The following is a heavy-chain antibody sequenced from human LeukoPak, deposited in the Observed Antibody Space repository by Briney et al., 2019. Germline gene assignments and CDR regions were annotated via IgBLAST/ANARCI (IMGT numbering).Heavy chain of an antibody. Sequence: PSETLSLTCTVSGGSITITSYYWSWIRQQPGQGLEWIGYIYYTGSTYYNPSLKSRVTISVDTSKNQFSLKLSSVTAADTAVYYCAREGGPYRPLDHSGQGTLVTVSS. CDR2: IYYTGST. V-gene: IGHV4-31*03. J-gene: IGHJ4*02. CDR1: GGSITITSYY. CDR3: AREGGPYRPLDH.